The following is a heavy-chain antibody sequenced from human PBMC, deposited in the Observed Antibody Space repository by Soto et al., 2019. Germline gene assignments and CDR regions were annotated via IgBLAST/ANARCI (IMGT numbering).Heavy chain of an antibody. J-gene: IGHJ4*02. Sequence: EVQLVESGGGLVQPGGSLRLSCAASGFTFSTYWMSWVRQAPGKGLEWVANIKQDGSEKYYVDSVTGRFTISRVNAKNSLYLQMNSLRAEDTAVYYCARVAVRAYTTAWTEIDYWGQGTLVTVSS. CDR3: ARVAVRAYTTAWTEIDY. D-gene: IGHD6-19*01. CDR2: IKQDGSEK. V-gene: IGHV3-7*01. CDR1: GFTFSTYW.